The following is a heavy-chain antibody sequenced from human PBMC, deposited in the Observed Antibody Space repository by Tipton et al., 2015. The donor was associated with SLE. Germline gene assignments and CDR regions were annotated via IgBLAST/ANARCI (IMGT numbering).Heavy chain of an antibody. CDR2: IYHSGSA. V-gene: IGHV4-30-2*01. CDR1: GGSISRSGYS. J-gene: IGHJ5*02. CDR3: ARVGEDFTSGTYINWFDP. D-gene: IGHD2/OR15-2a*01. Sequence: TLSLTCAVSGGSISRSGYSWTWIRQPPGKGLEWIGYIYHSGSAYYNLSLKSRVTMSVDTSKNQFSLKLTSVTAADTAVYYCARVGEDFTSGTYINWFDPWGQGTLVTVSS.